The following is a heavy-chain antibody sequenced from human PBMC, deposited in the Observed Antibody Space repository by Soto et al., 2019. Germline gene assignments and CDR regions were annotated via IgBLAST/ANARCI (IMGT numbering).Heavy chain of an antibody. J-gene: IGHJ4*02. CDR3: ARARMTTVTDFDY. D-gene: IGHD4-17*01. Sequence: LSLTCTVSGGAISSYYWSWIRQPPGKGLEWIGYIYYSGSTNYNPSLKSRVTISTDTSKNQISLKLSPVTAADTAVYYCARARMTTVTDFDYRGQGTLVTVSS. CDR2: IYYSGST. V-gene: IGHV4-59*01. CDR1: GGAISSYY.